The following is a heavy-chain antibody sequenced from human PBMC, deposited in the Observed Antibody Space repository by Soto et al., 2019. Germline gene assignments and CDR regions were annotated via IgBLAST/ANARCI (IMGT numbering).Heavy chain of an antibody. V-gene: IGHV4-30-4*01. D-gene: IGHD3-16*01. CDR1: GDSIGSGNKY. CDR2: IFSSGTT. Sequence: QVQLRESGPGLVMPSQTLSLTCTVSGDSIGSGNKYWSWIRQAPRKGLAWIGYIFSSGTTFYNPSLKSRLTMSLDTSQNQFSLKLNSVTAADTAVYFCARVPSPFDFYYAMDVWGQGTTVTVSS. J-gene: IGHJ6*02. CDR3: ARVPSPFDFYYAMDV.